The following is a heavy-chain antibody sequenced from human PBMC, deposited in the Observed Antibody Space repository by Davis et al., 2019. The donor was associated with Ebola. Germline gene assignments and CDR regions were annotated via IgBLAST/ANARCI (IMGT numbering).Heavy chain of an antibody. J-gene: IGHJ6*02. CDR1: GYTFTSYG. D-gene: IGHD3-9*01. CDR3: AREEPWGRYFDWFHKGNYYGMDV. V-gene: IGHV1-18*01. CDR2: ISAYNGNT. Sequence: ASVQVSCKASGYTFTSYGISWVRQAPGQGLEWMGWISAYNGNTNYAQKLQGRVTMTTDTSTSTAYMELRSLRSDDTAVYYCAREEPWGRYFDWFHKGNYYGMDVWGQGTTVTVSS.